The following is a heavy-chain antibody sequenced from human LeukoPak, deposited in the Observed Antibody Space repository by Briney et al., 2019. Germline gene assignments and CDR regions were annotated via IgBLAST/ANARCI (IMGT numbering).Heavy chain of an antibody. CDR3: ARAPNGFGAFDI. CDR2: IYYSGST. V-gene: IGHV4-59*01. J-gene: IGHJ3*02. D-gene: IGHD2-8*01. Sequence: PSETLSLTCTVSGGSMRSYYWVWIRQPPGKGLEWIGYIYYSGSTDYNPSLKSRVTISVDTSKNQFSLKMSSVTAADPAVYYCARAPNGFGAFDIWGPGTMVTVSS. CDR1: GGSMRSYY.